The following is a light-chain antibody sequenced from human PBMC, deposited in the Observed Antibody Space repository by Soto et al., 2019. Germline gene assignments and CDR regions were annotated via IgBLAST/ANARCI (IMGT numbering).Light chain of an antibody. CDR1: QSISSY. V-gene: IGKV1-39*01. Sequence: SPMNQSPASLSASVGDRVNITCRASQSISSYLNWYQQKPGKAPRLLIYAASSLQSGVPSRFSGSGSGTDFTLTISGLQSEDFATYYCQQSFSTPTFGQGTRLEIK. CDR3: QQSFSTPT. CDR2: AAS. J-gene: IGKJ5*01.